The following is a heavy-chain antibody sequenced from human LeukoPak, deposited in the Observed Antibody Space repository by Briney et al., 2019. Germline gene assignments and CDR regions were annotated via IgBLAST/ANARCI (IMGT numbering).Heavy chain of an antibody. V-gene: IGHV3-74*01. Sequence: GGSLRLSCAASRFTFGSYWMHWVRQAPGKGLVWVSRINTDGSSATYADSVKGRFTISRDNAKNTLYLQMNSLRAEDTAVYYCASRTGVYWGQGTLVTVSS. CDR3: ASRTGVY. J-gene: IGHJ4*02. CDR1: RFTFGSYW. CDR2: INTDGSSA. D-gene: IGHD1-14*01.